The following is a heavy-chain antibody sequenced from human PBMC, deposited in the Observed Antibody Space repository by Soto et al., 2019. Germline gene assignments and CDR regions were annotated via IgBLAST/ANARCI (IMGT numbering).Heavy chain of an antibody. V-gene: IGHV4-39*01. Sequence: QLQLQESGPGLVKPSETLSLTCTVSGGSISSSSYYWGWIRQPPGKGLEWIGSIYYSGSTYYNPSLKSRVAISVDTSKNQYSLKLSSVTAADTAVYYCARRGSYLDWGQGTLVTVSS. CDR1: GGSISSSSYY. D-gene: IGHD1-26*01. CDR2: IYYSGST. CDR3: ARRGSYLD. J-gene: IGHJ4*02.